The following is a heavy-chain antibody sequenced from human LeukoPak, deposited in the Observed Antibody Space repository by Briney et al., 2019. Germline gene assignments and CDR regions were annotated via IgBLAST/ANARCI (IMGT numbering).Heavy chain of an antibody. D-gene: IGHD1-1*01. V-gene: IGHV3-23*01. CDR3: ARTQGGTGFYYGMDV. Sequence: GGSLRLSCAASGFTFSTYAMSWVRQAPGKGLEWVSVISGSGDYTYYADSVKGRFTISRDSSKNTLYLQMNSLRAEDTAVFYCARTQGGTGFYYGMDVWGQGTKVTVSS. CDR1: GFTFSTYA. CDR2: ISGSGDYT. J-gene: IGHJ6*02.